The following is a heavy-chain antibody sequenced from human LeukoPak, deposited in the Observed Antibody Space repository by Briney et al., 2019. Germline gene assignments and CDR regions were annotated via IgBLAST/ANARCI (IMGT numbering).Heavy chain of an antibody. Sequence: GGSLRLSCEASGFIFSSYSMNWVRQAPGKGLEWVSSIDSGSSYIYYADSVTGRFTISRDNSKNSLYLQMNSLRAEDTAVYFCARVGGYSYGLCDSWGQGTLVTVSS. CDR2: IDSGSSYI. J-gene: IGHJ4*02. D-gene: IGHD5-18*01. V-gene: IGHV3-21*01. CDR3: ARVGGYSYGLCDS. CDR1: GFIFSSYS.